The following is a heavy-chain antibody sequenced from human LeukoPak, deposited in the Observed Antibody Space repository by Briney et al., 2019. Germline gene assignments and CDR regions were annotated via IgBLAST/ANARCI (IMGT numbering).Heavy chain of an antibody. CDR1: GGSISSGGYY. Sequence: PSQTLSLTCTVSGGSISSGGYYWSWIRQPPGKRLEWIGEINHSGSTNCDPSLKSRVTISVDTSKNQFSLKLSSVTAADTAVYYCARACVPWSDAFDIWGQGTMVTVSS. D-gene: IGHD1-1*01. V-gene: IGHV4-30-2*01. CDR3: ARACVPWSDAFDI. J-gene: IGHJ3*02. CDR2: INHSGST.